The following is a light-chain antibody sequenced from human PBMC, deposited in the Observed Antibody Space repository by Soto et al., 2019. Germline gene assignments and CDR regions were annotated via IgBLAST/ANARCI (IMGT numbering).Light chain of an antibody. CDR1: SSDVGGYNY. Sequence: QSALTQPRSVSGSPGQSVTISCTGTSSDVGGYNYVSWYQQHPGKAPKLMIYDVSNRPSGVPDRFSGSQSGNTASLTISGLQAEDEADYYCCSSAGTYTSVFGGGTKLTVL. J-gene: IGLJ3*02. CDR3: CSSAGTYTSV. V-gene: IGLV2-11*01. CDR2: DVS.